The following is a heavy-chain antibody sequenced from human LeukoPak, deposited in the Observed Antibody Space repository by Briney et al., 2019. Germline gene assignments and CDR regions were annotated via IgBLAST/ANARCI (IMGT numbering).Heavy chain of an antibody. CDR2: IKSKTDGGTT. CDR1: GFTFSNAW. Sequence: GGSLRLSCAASGFTFSNAWMSWVRQGPGKGLEWVGRIKSKTDGGTTDYAAPVKGRFTISRDDSKNTPYLQMNSLKTEDTAVYYCTTQRSRITMVRGVIRSDHWGQGTLVTVSS. D-gene: IGHD3-10*01. CDR3: TTQRSRITMVRGVIRSDH. J-gene: IGHJ4*02. V-gene: IGHV3-15*01.